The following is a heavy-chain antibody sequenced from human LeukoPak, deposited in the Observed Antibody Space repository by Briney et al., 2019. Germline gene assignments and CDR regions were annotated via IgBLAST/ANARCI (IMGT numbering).Heavy chain of an antibody. D-gene: IGHD3-22*01. CDR3: ARESSGYYSHPFDY. CDR1: GYTFTGYY. V-gene: IGHV1-2*02. J-gene: IGHJ4*02. Sequence: GASVKVSCKASGYTFTGYYMHWVRQAPGQGLEWMGWINPNSGGTNYAQKFQGRVTITRDTSISTAYMELSRLRSDDTAVYYCARESSGYYSHPFDYWGQGTLVTVSS. CDR2: INPNSGGT.